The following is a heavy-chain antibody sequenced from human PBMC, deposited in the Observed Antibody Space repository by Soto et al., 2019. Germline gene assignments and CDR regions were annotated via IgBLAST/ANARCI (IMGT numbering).Heavy chain of an antibody. D-gene: IGHD3-16*01. CDR2: INHVGGT. CDR1: GGFLSESY. CDR3: VRIRYQLPSSVLWLDP. J-gene: IGHJ5*02. Sequence: PEETLSLTCAVYGGFLSESYWTWIRQPPGKGLEWIGEINHVGGTNYNPSLKSRVTMSVDTSQNQFSLRLISVTAADTAMYFCVRIRYQLPSSVLWLDPWGQGTPVTVS. V-gene: IGHV4-34*01.